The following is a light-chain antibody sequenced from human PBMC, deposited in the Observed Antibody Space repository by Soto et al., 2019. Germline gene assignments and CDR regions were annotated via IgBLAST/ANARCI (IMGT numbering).Light chain of an antibody. CDR2: DAS. CDR3: QQRSNWPT. CDR1: QSVGSY. V-gene: IGKV3-11*01. J-gene: IGKJ1*01. Sequence: EIVLTQSPATPSLSPGERATLSCRASQSVGSYLAWYQQEAGESPRLLIYDASNRATGIPARFSGSGSGPDFTLTISSLEPEDFAVYYCQQRSNWPTFGQGTKV.